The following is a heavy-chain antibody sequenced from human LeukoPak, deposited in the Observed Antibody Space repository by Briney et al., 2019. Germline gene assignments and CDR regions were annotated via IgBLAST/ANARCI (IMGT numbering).Heavy chain of an antibody. CDR1: GFTFSSYA. Sequence: GGSLRLSCAASGFTFSSYAMSWVRQAPGKGLEWVSAISGSGGSTYYADSLRGRFTISRDNSKNTLYLQMNSLRAEDTAMYYCAKQQQLGTNWFDPWGQGTLVTVSS. CDR3: AKQQQLGTNWFDP. CDR2: ISGSGGST. V-gene: IGHV3-23*01. J-gene: IGHJ5*02. D-gene: IGHD6-13*01.